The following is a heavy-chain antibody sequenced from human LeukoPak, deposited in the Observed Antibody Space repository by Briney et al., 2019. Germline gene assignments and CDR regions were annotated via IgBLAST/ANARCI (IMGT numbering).Heavy chain of an antibody. CDR3: ARTLVYSSSFDY. CDR2: ISGSGGST. CDR1: GFTFSSYG. J-gene: IGHJ4*02. D-gene: IGHD6-6*01. V-gene: IGHV3-23*01. Sequence: GGSLRLSCAASGFTFSSYGLTWVRQAPGKGLEWVSAISGSGGSTYYADSVKGRFTISRDNAKNSLYLQMNSLRAEDTAVYYCARTLVYSSSFDYWGQGTLVTVSS.